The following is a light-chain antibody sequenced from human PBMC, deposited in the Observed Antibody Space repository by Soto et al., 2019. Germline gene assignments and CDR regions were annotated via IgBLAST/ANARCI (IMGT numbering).Light chain of an antibody. CDR1: SGHSNYA. CDR3: QTWGSGIVV. V-gene: IGLV4-69*01. CDR2: LNSDGSQ. J-gene: IGLJ2*01. Sequence: QLVLTQSPSASASLGDSVKLTCTLSSGHSNYAIAWHQQQSEKGPRYLMKLNSDGSQRKGDGIPDRFSGSSSGAERYLTISILQSEDEADYYCQTWGSGIVVFGGGTKLTVL.